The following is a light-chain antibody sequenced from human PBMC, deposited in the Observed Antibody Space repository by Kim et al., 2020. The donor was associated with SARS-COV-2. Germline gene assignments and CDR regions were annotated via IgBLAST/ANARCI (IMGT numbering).Light chain of an antibody. J-gene: IGLJ2*01. Sequence: GKTVTISCTRSSGRISRNYGQWYQQRQGSVPTTVIWDDKERPSGVPDRFSASFDTSSNSASLTISGLKTEDEADYFCQSYDNNIVIFGGGTQLTVL. CDR1: SGRISRNY. V-gene: IGLV6-57*03. CDR2: DDK. CDR3: QSYDNNIVI.